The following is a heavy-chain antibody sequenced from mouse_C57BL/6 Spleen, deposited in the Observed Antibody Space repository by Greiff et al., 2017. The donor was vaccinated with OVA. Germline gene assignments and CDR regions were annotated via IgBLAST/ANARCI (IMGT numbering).Heavy chain of an antibody. J-gene: IGHJ1*03. D-gene: IGHD1-1*01. Sequence: QVQLQQPGAELVMPGASVKLSCKASGYTFTSYWMHWVKQRPGQGLEWIGEIDPSDSYTNYNQKFKGKSTLTVDKSSSTAYMQLSSLTSEDSAVYYCARPYGSSYEWYFDVWGTGTTVTVSS. V-gene: IGHV1-69*01. CDR3: ARPYGSSYEWYFDV. CDR2: IDPSDSYT. CDR1: GYTFTSYW.